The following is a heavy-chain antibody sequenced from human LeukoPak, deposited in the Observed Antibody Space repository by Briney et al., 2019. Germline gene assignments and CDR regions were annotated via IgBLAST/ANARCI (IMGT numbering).Heavy chain of an antibody. CDR3: ARGHSPVVPAANGVDP. CDR2: INHSGST. Sequence: PSETLSLTCAVYGGSFSGYYRSWIRQPPGKGLEWIGEINHSGSTNYNPSLKSRVTISVDTSKNQFSLKLSSVTAADTAVYYCARGHSPVVPAANGVDPWGQGTLVTVSS. V-gene: IGHV4-34*01. CDR1: GGSFSGYY. D-gene: IGHD2-2*01. J-gene: IGHJ5*02.